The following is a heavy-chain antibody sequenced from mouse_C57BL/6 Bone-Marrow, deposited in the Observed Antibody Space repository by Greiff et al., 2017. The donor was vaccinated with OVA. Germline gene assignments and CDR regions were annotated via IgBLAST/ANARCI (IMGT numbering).Heavy chain of an antibody. CDR2: INPSSGYT. CDR1: GYTFTSYT. V-gene: IGHV1-4*01. Sequence: LQESGADLARPGASVKMSCKASGYTFTSYTMHWVTQRPGQGLEWIGYINPSSGYTKYNQKFKDQATLTADKSSSTAYMQLNRLTSEDTAVDYCAEEGEGDAMDYWGQGTSVTVSA. CDR3: AEEGEGDAMDY. J-gene: IGHJ4*01.